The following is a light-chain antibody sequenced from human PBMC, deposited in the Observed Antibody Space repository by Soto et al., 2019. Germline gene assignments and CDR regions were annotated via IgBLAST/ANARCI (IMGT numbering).Light chain of an antibody. CDR1: QNLGSW. V-gene: IGKV1-5*03. J-gene: IGKJ1*01. CDR2: KAS. Sequence: DIQMTQYPSTLSASVGARVTITCRASQNLGSWWAWYQHKPGRAPKLLIYKASAIEGGVPSRFSGSGSGTEFTHTISSLQPDDFATYYCQQYQTYSRTFGQGTKVDIK. CDR3: QQYQTYSRT.